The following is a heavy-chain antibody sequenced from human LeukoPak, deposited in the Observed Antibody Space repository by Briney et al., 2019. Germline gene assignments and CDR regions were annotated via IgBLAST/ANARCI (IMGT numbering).Heavy chain of an antibody. CDR1: GYSFINYG. J-gene: IGHJ3*02. D-gene: IGHD6-19*01. CDR3: AREGYTSGFPFDI. Sequence: ASVKVSFKASGYSFINYGISWVRQAPGQGLEWMGWISVNNGDTNFAQKLQGRVTMTTDTSTSTAYMELRSLRSDDTAVYYCAREGYTSGFPFDIWGQGTMVTVSS. CDR2: ISVNNGDT. V-gene: IGHV1-18*01.